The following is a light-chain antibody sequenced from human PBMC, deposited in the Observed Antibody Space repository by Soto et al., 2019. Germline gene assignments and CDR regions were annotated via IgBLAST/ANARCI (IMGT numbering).Light chain of an antibody. Sequence: DSQMTQSPSTLSASVGDRVTITCRASQICGTWLAWYQQKPGKDPKVLISDVSNLESGVPSRLSGSGSGTEFTLTISSLQPDDFSTNYCQQHNGQFGQGTKVEIK. V-gene: IGKV1-5*01. CDR1: QICGTW. J-gene: IGKJ1*01. CDR2: DVS. CDR3: QQHNGQ.